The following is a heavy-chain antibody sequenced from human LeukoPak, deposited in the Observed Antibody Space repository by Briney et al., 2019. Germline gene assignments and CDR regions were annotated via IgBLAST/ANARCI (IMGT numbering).Heavy chain of an antibody. V-gene: IGHV4-59*01. CDR1: GGSISSYY. D-gene: IGHD3-16*01. J-gene: IGHJ4*02. CDR2: IYYSGST. CDR3: ARGPDYDYVWGRYMLGY. Sequence: PSETLSLTCTVSGGSISSYYWSWIRQPPGKGLEWIGYIYYSGSTNYNPSLKSRVTISVDTSKNQFSLKLSSVTAADTAVYYCARGPDYDYVWGRYMLGYWGQGTLVTVSS.